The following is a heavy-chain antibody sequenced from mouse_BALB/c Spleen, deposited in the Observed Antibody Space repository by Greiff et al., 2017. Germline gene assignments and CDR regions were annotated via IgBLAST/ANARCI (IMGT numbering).Heavy chain of an antibody. J-gene: IGHJ2*01. D-gene: IGHD2-14*01. CDR2: INSDGGST. CDR1: AYEFPSHD. Sequence: EVKLMESGGGLVQPGESLKLSCESNAYEFPSHDMSWVRKTPEKRLELVAAINSDGGSTYYPDTMERRFIISRDNTKKTLFLQMTSLRSEDTAMYYCARSHYRYGGDYFDYWGQGTTLTVSS. V-gene: IGHV5-2*03. CDR3: ARSHYRYGGDYFDY.